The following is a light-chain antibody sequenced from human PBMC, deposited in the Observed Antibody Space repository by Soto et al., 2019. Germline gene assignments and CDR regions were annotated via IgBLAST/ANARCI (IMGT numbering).Light chain of an antibody. CDR3: QQYYTTPQT. CDR2: WAS. J-gene: IGKJ2*01. CDR1: QSVLYSSNNKNY. V-gene: IGKV4-1*01. Sequence: DIVMTQSPDSLALSLGERATINCKSSQSVLYSSNNKNYLAWYQQKPGQPPKLLIYWASIRDSGVPDRFSGSGSGTDFPLTISSLQAEDVAVYYCQQYYTTPQTFGQGTKLDIK.